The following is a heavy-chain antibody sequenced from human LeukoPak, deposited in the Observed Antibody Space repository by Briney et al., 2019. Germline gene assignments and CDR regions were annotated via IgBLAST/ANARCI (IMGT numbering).Heavy chain of an antibody. V-gene: IGHV4-61*01. Sequence: SETLSLTCTVSGGSVSSGSYYWSWIRQPPGKGLEWIGYIYYSGSTNYNPSLKSRVTISVDKSKNQFSLKLSSVTAADTAVYYCARDLVSGSFDPWGQGTLVTVSS. J-gene: IGHJ5*02. D-gene: IGHD3-10*01. CDR1: GGSVSSGSYY. CDR3: ARDLVSGSFDP. CDR2: IYYSGST.